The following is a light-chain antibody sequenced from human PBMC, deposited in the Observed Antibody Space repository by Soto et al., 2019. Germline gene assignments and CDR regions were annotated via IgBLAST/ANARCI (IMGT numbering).Light chain of an antibody. CDR3: KQYNHWPPWT. Sequence: EIVMTQSPATLAVSPGDTATLSCRASQSLGGNLAWYQQKPGQAPRLLIFRASSRATGVPARFSASGSGTESTLTISVLQSEDFSVYYCKQYNHWPPWTFGPGTRVEI. CDR2: RAS. CDR1: QSLGGN. J-gene: IGKJ1*01. V-gene: IGKV3-15*01.